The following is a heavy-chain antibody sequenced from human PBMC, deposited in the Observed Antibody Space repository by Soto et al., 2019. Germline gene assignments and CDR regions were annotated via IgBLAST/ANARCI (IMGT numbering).Heavy chain of an antibody. CDR1: GGSISTYY. J-gene: IGHJ4*02. V-gene: IGHV4-59*08. D-gene: IGHD5-12*01. Sequence: QVQLLESGPGLVKPSETLSLTCTVSGGSISTYYWSWVRQPPGKGLEWIGYVYYSGSTDYNPSLRSRLTTSVDTSRNQFSLKLSSVTATDTAIYYCARHNSGYDTFFDYWGQGTLVTVSS. CDR2: VYYSGST. CDR3: ARHNSGYDTFFDY.